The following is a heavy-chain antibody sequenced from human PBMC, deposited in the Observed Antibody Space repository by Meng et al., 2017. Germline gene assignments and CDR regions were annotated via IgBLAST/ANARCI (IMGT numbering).Heavy chain of an antibody. CDR3: ARSRHLWLLDY. CDR1: GFTVSSNY. J-gene: IGHJ4*02. Sequence: GGSLRLSCAASGFTVSSNYMSWVRQAPGKGLEWVSVIYSGGSTYYADSVKGRFTISRDNSKNTLCLQMNSLRAEDTAVYYCARSRHLWLLDYWGQGTLVTVSS. CDR2: IYSGGST. D-gene: IGHD5-24*01. V-gene: IGHV3-66*02.